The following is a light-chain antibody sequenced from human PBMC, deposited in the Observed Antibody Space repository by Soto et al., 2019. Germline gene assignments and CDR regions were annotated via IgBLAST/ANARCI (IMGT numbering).Light chain of an antibody. CDR2: EVS. CDR1: SSDVGGYNY. CDR3: SSYTSSSTLNYV. Sequence: ALTQPASVSGSPGQSITISCTGTSSDVGGYNYVSWYQQHPGKAPRVMIYEVSNRPSGVSNRFSGSKSGNTASLTIAGLQAEDEADYYCSSYTSSSTLNYVFGTGTKVTVL. J-gene: IGLJ1*01. V-gene: IGLV2-14*01.